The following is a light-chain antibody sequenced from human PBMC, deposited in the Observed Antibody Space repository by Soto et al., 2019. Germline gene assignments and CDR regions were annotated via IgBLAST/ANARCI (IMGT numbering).Light chain of an antibody. CDR3: QQYSNWPLT. CDR2: GAS. J-gene: IGKJ4*01. Sequence: EIVMTQSPATLSVSPGEGATLSCRASQSVSSNLAWYQQKPGQAPRLLISGASTRATGIPARFSGSGSGAEFSLSISALQSEDFAIYYCQQYSNWPLTLGGGTKVGIK. CDR1: QSVSSN. V-gene: IGKV3-15*01.